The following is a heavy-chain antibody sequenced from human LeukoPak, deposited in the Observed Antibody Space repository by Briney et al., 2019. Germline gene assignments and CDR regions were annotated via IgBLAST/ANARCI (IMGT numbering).Heavy chain of an antibody. CDR1: GGSISSSSYY. CDR2: IYYSGST. V-gene: IGHV4-39*07. CDR3: ARDGTPTVTTGPGAFDI. D-gene: IGHD4-17*01. J-gene: IGHJ3*02. Sequence: SETLSLTCTVSGGSISSSSYYWGWIRQPPGKGLEWIGSIYYSGSTYYNPSLKSRVTISVDTSKNQFSLKLSSVTAADTAVYYCARDGTPTVTTGPGAFDIWGQGTMVTVSS.